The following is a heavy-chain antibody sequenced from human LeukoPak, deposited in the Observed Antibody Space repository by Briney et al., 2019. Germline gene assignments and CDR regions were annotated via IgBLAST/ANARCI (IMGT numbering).Heavy chain of an antibody. J-gene: IGHJ6*02. CDR2: IRSKAYGGTT. D-gene: IGHD2-2*01. V-gene: IGHV3-49*04. CDR1: GFTINTYA. Sequence: PGGSLTLSCAASGFTINTYAMSWVRQAPGKGLVWVGFIRSKAYGGTTEYAASVKGRFTISRDDSKSIAYLQMNSLKTEDTAVYYCTREGGGVPAAIQYYYYYGMDVWGQGTTVTVSS. CDR3: TREGGGVPAAIQYYYYYGMDV.